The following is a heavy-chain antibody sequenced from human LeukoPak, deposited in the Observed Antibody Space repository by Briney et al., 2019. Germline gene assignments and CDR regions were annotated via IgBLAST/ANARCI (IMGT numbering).Heavy chain of an antibody. CDR3: AGQVYGDYVNYYYGMDV. CDR1: GGSFSGYY. CDR2: INRSGST. Sequence: SETLSLTCAVYGGSFSGYYWSWIRQPPGKGLEWIGEINRSGSTNYNPSLKSRVTISVDTSKNQFSLKLSSVTAADTAVYYCAGQVYGDYVNYYYGMDVWGQGTTVTVSS. V-gene: IGHV4-34*01. D-gene: IGHD4-17*01. J-gene: IGHJ6*02.